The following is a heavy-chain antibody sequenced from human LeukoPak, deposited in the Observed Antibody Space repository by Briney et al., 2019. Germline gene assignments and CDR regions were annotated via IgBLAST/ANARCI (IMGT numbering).Heavy chain of an antibody. CDR2: ISGSGGST. CDR3: ARRSGSYGDFDY. Sequence: GGSLRLSCAASGFTFSSYGMSWVRQAPGKGLEWVSAISGSGGSTYYADSVKGRFTISRDNAKNSLYLQMNSLRAEDTAVYYCARRSGSYGDFDYWGQGTLVTVSS. J-gene: IGHJ4*02. CDR1: GFTFSSYG. V-gene: IGHV3-23*01. D-gene: IGHD1-26*01.